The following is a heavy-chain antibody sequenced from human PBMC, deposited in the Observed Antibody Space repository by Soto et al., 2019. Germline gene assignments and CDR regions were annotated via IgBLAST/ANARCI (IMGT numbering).Heavy chain of an antibody. J-gene: IGHJ4*02. CDR1: GFTLSTSGVG. D-gene: IGHD4-17*01. Sequence: SGPTLVNPTQTLTLTCTFSGFTLSTSGVGVGWIRQPPGKALEWLALIYWDDDKRYSPSLKSRLTITKDTSKNQVVLTMINMDPVDTATYYCAHETSTVVDYWGQGTLVTVSS. CDR2: IYWDDDK. CDR3: AHETSTVVDY. V-gene: IGHV2-5*02.